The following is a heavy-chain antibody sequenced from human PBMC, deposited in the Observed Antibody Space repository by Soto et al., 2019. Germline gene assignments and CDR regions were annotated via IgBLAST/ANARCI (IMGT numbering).Heavy chain of an antibody. D-gene: IGHD3-10*01. V-gene: IGHV4-30-2*01. CDR2: ISQTGAT. Sequence: SETLSLTCAVSGGSITSGNSYSWAWIRQPPGRGLEWFGSISQTGATSYNPSLKSRVSVSLDKSKNQFSLRLSSVTAADMAVYYCARAVSPYFGTWFDPWGQGTLVTVSS. CDR3: ARAVSPYFGTWFDP. CDR1: GGSITSGNSYS. J-gene: IGHJ5*02.